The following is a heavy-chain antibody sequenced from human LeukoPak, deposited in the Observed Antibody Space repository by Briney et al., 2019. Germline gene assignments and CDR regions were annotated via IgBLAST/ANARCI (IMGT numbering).Heavy chain of an antibody. CDR1: GTSFTSYY. CDR2: VNHCGYT. Sequence: PSETLSLTCGVSGTSFTSYYWSWIRQPPGKGLEWIGEVNHCGYTNMNPSLKRRVTISVDTSKNQFPLMLTSVTAADTAVYFCGRMTTGHDYWGQGTLVTVSS. D-gene: IGHD4-17*01. CDR3: GRMTTGHDY. V-gene: IGHV4-34*01. J-gene: IGHJ4*02.